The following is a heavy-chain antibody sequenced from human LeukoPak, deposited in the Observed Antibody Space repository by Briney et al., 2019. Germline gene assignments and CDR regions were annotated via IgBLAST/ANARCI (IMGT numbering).Heavy chain of an antibody. CDR1: GYSISSGYY. Sequence: SETLSLTCTVSGYSISSGYYWGWIRQPPGKGLEWIGSIYHSGSTYYNPSLKSRVTISVDTSKNQFSLKLSSVTAADTAVYYCASFSRDRGYWGQGTLVTVSS. J-gene: IGHJ4*02. CDR2: IYHSGST. V-gene: IGHV4-38-2*02. D-gene: IGHD5-24*01. CDR3: ASFSRDRGY.